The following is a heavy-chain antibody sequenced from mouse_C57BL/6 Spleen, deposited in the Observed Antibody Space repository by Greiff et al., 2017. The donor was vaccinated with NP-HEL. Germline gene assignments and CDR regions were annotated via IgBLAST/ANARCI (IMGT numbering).Heavy chain of an antibody. J-gene: IGHJ2*01. V-gene: IGHV1-62-2*01. Sequence: QVQLQQSGAELVKPGASVKLSCKASGYTFTEYTIHWVKQRPGKGLEWIGWFYPGSGSIKYNEKFKDKATLTADNSSSTVYMELSRLTSEDSADYFWERRERGYGSFHYFDYWGQGTTLTVSS. CDR1: GYTFTEYT. CDR3: ERRERGYGSFHYFDY. CDR2: FYPGSGSI. D-gene: IGHD1-1*02.